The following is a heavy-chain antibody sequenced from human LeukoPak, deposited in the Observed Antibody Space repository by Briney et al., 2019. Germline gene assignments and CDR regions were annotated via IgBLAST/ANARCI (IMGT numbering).Heavy chain of an antibody. CDR3: ARSPRRVSGVVNRGWFDP. CDR2: IYYSGST. J-gene: IGHJ5*02. CDR1: GGSISSGDYY. D-gene: IGHD3-3*01. Sequence: PQTLSLTCTVSGGSISSGDYYWSWIRQPPGKGLEWIGCIYYSGSTYYNPSLKSRVTISVDTSKNQFSLKLSSVTAADTAVYYCARSPRRVSGVVNRGWFDPWGQGTLVTVSS. V-gene: IGHV4-30-4*01.